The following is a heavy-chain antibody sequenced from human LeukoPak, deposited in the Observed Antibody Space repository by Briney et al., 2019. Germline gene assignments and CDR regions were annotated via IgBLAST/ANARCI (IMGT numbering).Heavy chain of an antibody. J-gene: IGHJ4*02. Sequence: GGSLRLSCAASGFIFRNYAMSWVRQAPGKGLEWVAVISYDGSNKYYADSVKGRFTISRDNSKNTLYLQMNSLRAEDTAVYYCAKASLECYYGSGSYPDYWGWGTLVTVSS. D-gene: IGHD3-10*01. CDR3: AKASLECYYGSGSYPDY. V-gene: IGHV3-30*18. CDR2: ISYDGSNK. CDR1: GFIFRNYA.